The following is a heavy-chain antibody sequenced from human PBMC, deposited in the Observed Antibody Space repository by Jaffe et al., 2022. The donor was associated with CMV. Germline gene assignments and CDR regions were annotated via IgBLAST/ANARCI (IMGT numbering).Heavy chain of an antibody. CDR3: ARDLTDTRSTAY. CDR1: GDSISSSNW. D-gene: IGHD2-15*01. CDR2: IYHSGST. Sequence: QLQLQESGPGLVKPSGTLSLTCAVSGDSISSSNWWTWVRQPPGKGLEWIGDIYHSGSTNYNPSLKSRLTISVDNSKNQFSLKLTSVTAADTAVYYCARDLTDTRSTAYWGQGTQVTVSS. J-gene: IGHJ4*02. V-gene: IGHV4-4*02.